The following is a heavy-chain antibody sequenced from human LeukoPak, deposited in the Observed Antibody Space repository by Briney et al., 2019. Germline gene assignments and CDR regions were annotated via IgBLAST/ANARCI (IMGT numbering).Heavy chain of an antibody. D-gene: IGHD1-26*01. CDR2: INHSGST. V-gene: IGHV4-34*01. J-gene: IGHJ3*02. CDR1: GGSISSYY. CDR3: ARLSFSGSYTDAFDI. Sequence: SETLSLTCTVSGGSISSYYWSWIRQPPGKGLEWIGEINHSGSTNYNPSLKSRVTISVDTSKNQFSLKLSSVTAADTAVYYCARLSFSGSYTDAFDIWGQGTMVTVSS.